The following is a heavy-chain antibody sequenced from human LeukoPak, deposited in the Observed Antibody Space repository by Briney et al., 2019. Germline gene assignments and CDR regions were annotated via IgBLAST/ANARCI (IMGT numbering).Heavy chain of an antibody. CDR2: ISYSGST. CDR1: GGSISSYY. Sequence: SETLSLTCSVSGGSISSYYWSWIRQPPGKGLECIGDISYSGSTNYNPSLKSRVTISVDTSKSHFSLNLSSVTAADTAVYYCARRVRAYCSGGSCYDDWYFDLWGRGTLVTVSS. D-gene: IGHD2-15*01. J-gene: IGHJ2*01. V-gene: IGHV4-59*08. CDR3: ARRVRAYCSGGSCYDDWYFDL.